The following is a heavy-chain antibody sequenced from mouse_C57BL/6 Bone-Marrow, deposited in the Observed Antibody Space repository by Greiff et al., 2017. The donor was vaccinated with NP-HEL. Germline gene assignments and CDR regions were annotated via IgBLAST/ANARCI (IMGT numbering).Heavy chain of an antibody. CDR1: GYTFTDHT. V-gene: IGHV1-78*01. J-gene: IGHJ1*03. CDR3: AQRGSYGSWYFDV. D-gene: IGHD2-2*01. Sequence: VQLQESDAELVKPGASVKISCKVSGYTFTDHTIHWMKQRPEQGLEWIGYIYPRDGSTKYNEKFKGKATLTADKSSSTAYMQLNSLTSEDSAVYFCAQRGSYGSWYFDVWGTGTTVTVSS. CDR2: IYPRDGST.